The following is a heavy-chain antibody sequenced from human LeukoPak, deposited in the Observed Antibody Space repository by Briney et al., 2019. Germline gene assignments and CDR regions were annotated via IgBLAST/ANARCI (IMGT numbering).Heavy chain of an antibody. CDR1: GGSISSYY. CDR2: IYYSGST. D-gene: IGHD1-26*01. V-gene: IGHV4-59*12. Sequence: PSETLSLTCTVSGGSISSYYWSWIRQPPGKGLEWIGSIYYSGSTYYNPSLKSRVTISVDTSKNQFSLKLSSVTAADTAVYYCARDSDSGSSRFDYWGQGTLVTVSS. CDR3: ARDSDSGSSRFDY. J-gene: IGHJ4*02.